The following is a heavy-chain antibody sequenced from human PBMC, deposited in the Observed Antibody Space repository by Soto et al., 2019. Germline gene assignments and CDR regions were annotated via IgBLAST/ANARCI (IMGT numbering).Heavy chain of an antibody. D-gene: IGHD2-15*01. CDR2: IIPIFGTA. V-gene: IGHV1-69*13. CDR3: ARGSPYCSGGSCYSVTYGMDV. J-gene: IGHJ6*02. Sequence: SVKVSCKASGGTFSSYAISWVRQAPGQGLEWMGGIIPIFGTANYAQKFQGRVTITADESTSTAYMELSSLRSEDTTVYYCARGSPYCSGGSCYSVTYGMDVWGQGTTVTVSS. CDR1: GGTFSSYA.